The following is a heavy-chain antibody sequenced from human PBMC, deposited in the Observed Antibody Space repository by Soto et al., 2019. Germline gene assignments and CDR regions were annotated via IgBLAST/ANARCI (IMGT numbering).Heavy chain of an antibody. V-gene: IGHV3-33*01. CDR3: ARASGPFDY. D-gene: IGHD5-12*01. J-gene: IGHJ4*02. Sequence: VQLVESGGGVVQPGRSLRLSCAASGFAFSTYGIHWVRQAPGKGLEWVAVIWYDGSNKYYAASVKGRFTISRDNSKNTLYLPTNSLRADDTAVYYCARASGPFDYWGQGTQVTVSS. CDR2: IWYDGSNK. CDR1: GFAFSTYG.